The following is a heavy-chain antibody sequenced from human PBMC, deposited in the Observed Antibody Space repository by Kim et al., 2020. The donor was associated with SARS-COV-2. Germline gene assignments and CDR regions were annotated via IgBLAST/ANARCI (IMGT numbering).Heavy chain of an antibody. CDR2: VNPAGSET. Sequence: GGSLRLSCSVSEITFKHFWMCWVRQAPGKGLEWLATVNPAGSETHYVDSVKGRFTISRDNAKNSVSLQMNSLRAGDTAVYYCARGSGLANWGQGTLVSVSS. CDR3: ARGSGLAN. V-gene: IGHV3-7*01. J-gene: IGHJ4*02. CDR1: EITFKHFW.